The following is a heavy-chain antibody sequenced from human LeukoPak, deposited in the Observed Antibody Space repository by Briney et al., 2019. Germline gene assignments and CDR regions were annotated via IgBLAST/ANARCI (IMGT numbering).Heavy chain of an antibody. V-gene: IGHV3-23*01. CDR2: ISGSGGST. CDR1: GFTFSSYA. Sequence: GGSLRLSCAASGFTFSSYAMSWVRQAPGKGLEWVSAISGSGGSTYYADSVKGRFTISRDNSKNTLYLQMNSLRAEDTAVYYCAKSTTSIAAARWGYYYYGMDVWGQGTTVTVSS. J-gene: IGHJ6*02. CDR3: AKSTTSIAAARWGYYYYGMDV. D-gene: IGHD6-13*01.